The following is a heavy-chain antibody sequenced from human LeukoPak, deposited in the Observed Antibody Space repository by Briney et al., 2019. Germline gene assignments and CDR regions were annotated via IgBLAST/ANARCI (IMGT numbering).Heavy chain of an antibody. D-gene: IGHD2-15*01. CDR2: ISSSSRFI. J-gene: IGHJ2*01. CDR1: GISFSNYS. V-gene: IGHV3-21*01. CDR3: ARAVYCSGGGCFWYFDL. Sequence: GGSLRLSCAASGISFSNYSMNWVPQAPGKGLEWVSLISSSSRFIYYGDSVKGRFTTSRDNAKKSLYLKMNSLRAEDTAVYYCARAVYCSGGGCFWYFDLWGRGTLVTVSS.